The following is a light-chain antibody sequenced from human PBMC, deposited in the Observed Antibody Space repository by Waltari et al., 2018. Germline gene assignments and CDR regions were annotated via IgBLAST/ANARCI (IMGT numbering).Light chain of an antibody. J-gene: IGLJ2*01. CDR3: QAWDSSTHVV. CDR2: QDR. V-gene: IGLV3-1*01. Sequence: SYELTPPPSVSVSPGQTASITCSGDKLGDQYACWYQQKPGQSPVLVIYQDRKRPSGIPERFSGSNSGNTATLTISGTQAMDEADYYCQAWDSSTHVVFGGGTKLTVL. CDR1: KLGDQY.